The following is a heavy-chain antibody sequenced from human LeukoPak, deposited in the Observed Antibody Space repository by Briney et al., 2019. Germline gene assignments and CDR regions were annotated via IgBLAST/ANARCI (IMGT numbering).Heavy chain of an antibody. D-gene: IGHD4-17*01. CDR1: GFTFSSYA. J-gene: IGHJ4*02. CDR2: ISGSGGST. V-gene: IGHV3-23*01. CDR3: AKDQIYGDLQHDY. Sequence: PGGSLRPSCAASGFTFSSYAMSWVRQAPGRGLEWVSAISGSGGSTYYADSVKGRFTISRDNSKNTLYLQMNSLRAEDTAVYYCAKDQIYGDLQHDYWGQGTLVTVSS.